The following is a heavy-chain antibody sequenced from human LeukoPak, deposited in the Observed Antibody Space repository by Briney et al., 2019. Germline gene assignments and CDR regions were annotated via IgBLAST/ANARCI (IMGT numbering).Heavy chain of an antibody. CDR3: AKGQWLVTRYYFDS. CDR2: ISGPGGNT. CDR1: GFTFSSYW. D-gene: IGHD6-19*01. Sequence: PGGSLRLSCAASGFTFSSYWMHWVRQAPGKGLEWVSTISGPGGNTYYAESVKGRFTISRDNSKNTLYPQMDSLRAEDTAVYYCAKGQWLVTRYYFDSWGQGTLVTVSS. V-gene: IGHV3-23*01. J-gene: IGHJ4*02.